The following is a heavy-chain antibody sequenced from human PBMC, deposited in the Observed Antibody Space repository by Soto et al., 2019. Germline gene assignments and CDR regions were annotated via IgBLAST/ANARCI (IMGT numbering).Heavy chain of an antibody. CDR3: ARGAPGRDGYNLDFQH. D-gene: IGHD5-12*01. J-gene: IGHJ1*01. CDR1: GCTFSTYA. CDR2: ISSTSSFR. Sequence: PGGSLRLSCAASGCTFSTYAMNWVRQAPGKGLEWVSSISSTSSFRYYADSVKGRFTISRDNAKNSLYLQMNSLRAQDTAVYYCARGAPGRDGYNLDFQHWGQGTLVTCSS. V-gene: IGHV3-21*01.